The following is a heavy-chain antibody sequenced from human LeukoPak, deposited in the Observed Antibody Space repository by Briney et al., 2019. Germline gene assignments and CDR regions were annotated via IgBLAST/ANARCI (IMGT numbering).Heavy chain of an antibody. J-gene: IGHJ4*02. Sequence: SGGSLRLSCAASGFTFSSYAMSWVRQAPGKGLEWVSAISGSGGSTYYADSVKGRFTISRDNSKNTLYLQMNSLRAEDTAVYYCAKGRDGYNSAFDYWGQGTLVTVSS. CDR2: ISGSGGST. D-gene: IGHD5-12*01. CDR3: AKGRDGYNSAFDY. V-gene: IGHV3-23*01. CDR1: GFTFSSYA.